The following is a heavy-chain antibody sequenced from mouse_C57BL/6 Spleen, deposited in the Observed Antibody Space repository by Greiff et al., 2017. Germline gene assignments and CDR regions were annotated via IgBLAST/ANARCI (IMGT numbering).Heavy chain of an antibody. J-gene: IGHJ3*01. Sequence: QVQLQQPGAELVKPGASVKLSCKASGYTFTSYWMHWVKQRPGRGLEWIGRIDPNSGGTKYNEKFKSKATLTVDKPSSTAYMQRSSLTSEDSAVYYGARWDYYGSSPAWFAYWGQGTLVTVSA. CDR1: GYTFTSYW. CDR3: ARWDYYGSSPAWFAY. D-gene: IGHD1-1*01. CDR2: IDPNSGGT. V-gene: IGHV1-72*01.